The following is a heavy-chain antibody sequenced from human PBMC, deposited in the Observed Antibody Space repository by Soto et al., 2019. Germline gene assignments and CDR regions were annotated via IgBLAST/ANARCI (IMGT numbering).Heavy chain of an antibody. D-gene: IGHD3-3*01. CDR1: GGSFGNSA. J-gene: IGHJ4*02. V-gene: IGHV1-69*13. CDR3: ATGVIWIGYFTVDS. CDR2: FIPVYRTL. Sequence: SVKVSCKASGGSFGNSAINWVRQTPGQGLEWLGGFIPVYRTLNYAQKFQGRVTITADESTGTAYTTLSSLASDDTAVYYCATGVIWIGYFTVDSWGQGPRVTVSS.